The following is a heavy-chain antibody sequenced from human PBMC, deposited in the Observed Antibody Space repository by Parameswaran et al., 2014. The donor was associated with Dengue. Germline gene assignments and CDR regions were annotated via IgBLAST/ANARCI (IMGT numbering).Heavy chain of an antibody. CDR1: AISSA. D-gene: IGHD2-2*01. CDR3: ARGYCSSTSCYDYYYYGMDV. CDR2: IYYSGST. J-gene: IGHJ6*02. Sequence: AISSARWIRQPPGKGLEWIGYIYYSGSTNYNPSLKSRVTISVDTSKNQFSLKLSSVTAADTAVYYCARGYCSSTSCYDYYYYGMDVWGQGTTVTVSS. V-gene: IGHV4-59*01.